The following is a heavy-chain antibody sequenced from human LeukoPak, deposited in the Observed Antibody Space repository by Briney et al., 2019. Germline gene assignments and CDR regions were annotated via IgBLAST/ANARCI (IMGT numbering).Heavy chain of an antibody. CDR3: SRQTRRDGYNYDY. D-gene: IGHD5-24*01. J-gene: IGHJ4*02. Sequence: GGSLRLSCVASGFTFSSYWMSWVRQAPGKGLEWVANIKQDGSEKYYVDSVKGRFTISRDNAKNSLYLQMNSLRAEDTAVYYCSRQTRRDGYNYDYWGQGTLVTVSS. V-gene: IGHV3-7*01. CDR1: GFTFSSYW. CDR2: IKQDGSEK.